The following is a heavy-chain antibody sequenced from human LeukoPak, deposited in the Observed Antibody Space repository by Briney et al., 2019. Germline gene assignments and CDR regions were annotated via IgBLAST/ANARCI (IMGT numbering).Heavy chain of an antibody. J-gene: IGHJ5*02. CDR3: AREHSGNYHGHH. V-gene: IGHV1-69*04. Sequence: SVKVSCKASGGTFISYTISWVRQAPGQGLEWMGKIIPILGIANYAQNFQGRVTITADKSTSTAYMELSSLRSGDTAVYYCAREHSGNYHGHHWGQGTLVTVSS. D-gene: IGHD1-26*01. CDR1: GGTFISYT. CDR2: IIPILGIA.